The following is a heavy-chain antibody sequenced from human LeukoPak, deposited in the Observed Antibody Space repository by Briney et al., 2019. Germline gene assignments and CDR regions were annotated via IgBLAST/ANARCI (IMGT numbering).Heavy chain of an antibody. J-gene: IGHJ4*02. CDR3: AKGELPAAHFDY. CDR2: ISGSGGST. Sequence: PGGSLRLSCAASGFTFSGFGMHWVRQAPGKGLEWVSAISGSGGSTYYADSVKGRFTISRDNSKNTLYLQMNSLRAEDTAVYYCAKGELPAAHFDYWGQGTLVTVSS. D-gene: IGHD1-26*01. CDR1: GFTFSGFG. V-gene: IGHV3-23*01.